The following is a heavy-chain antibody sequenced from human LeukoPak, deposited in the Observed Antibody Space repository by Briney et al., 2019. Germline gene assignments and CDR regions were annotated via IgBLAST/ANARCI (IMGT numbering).Heavy chain of an antibody. Sequence: GASVEVSCKASGYTFTGYYMHWVRQPPGQGLEWMGWISPYNANTNYAQKLQGRVTMTTDTSTTTANMELRSLSSDDTAVYYCASSFYGSTYGGFDIWGQGTMVTVSS. CDR3: ASSFYGSTYGGFDI. CDR2: ISPYNANT. D-gene: IGHD3-10*01. V-gene: IGHV1-18*04. CDR1: GYTFTGYY. J-gene: IGHJ3*02.